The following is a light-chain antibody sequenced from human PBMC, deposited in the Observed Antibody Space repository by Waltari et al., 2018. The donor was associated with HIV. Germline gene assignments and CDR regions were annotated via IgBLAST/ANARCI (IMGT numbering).Light chain of an antibody. CDR3: QQYATSVRT. J-gene: IGKJ1*01. V-gene: IGKV3-20*01. CDR2: GAS. Sequence: EIVLTQSPGTLSLSPGEGGTLSCRASQTIDRRSLAWYQQRPGQAPRLIISGASNRATGIPGRFSGSGSGTSFTLTISRLEPEDFAVYFCQQYATSVRTFGQGTKVEIK. CDR1: QTIDRRS.